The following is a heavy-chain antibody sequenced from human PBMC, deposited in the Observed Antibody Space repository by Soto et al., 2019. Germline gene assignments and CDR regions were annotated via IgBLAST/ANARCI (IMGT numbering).Heavy chain of an antibody. CDR2: ISYDGSNK. V-gene: IGHV3-30*03. J-gene: IGHJ4*02. Sequence: PGGSLRLSCAASGFTFSSYGMHWVRQAPGKGLEWVAVISYDGSNKYYADSVKGRFTISRDNSKNTLYLQMNSLRAEDTAVYYCARDKTYVVVTASTEFDYWGQGTLVTVSS. CDR3: ARDKTYVVVTASTEFDY. CDR1: GFTFSSYG. D-gene: IGHD2-21*02.